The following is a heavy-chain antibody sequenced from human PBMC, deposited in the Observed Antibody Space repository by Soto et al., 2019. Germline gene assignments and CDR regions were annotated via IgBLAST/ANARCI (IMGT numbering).Heavy chain of an antibody. J-gene: IGHJ5*02. CDR2: ISYDGSNK. Sequence: GGSLRLSCAASGFTFSSYAMHWVRQAPGKGLEWVAVISYDGSNKYYADSVKGRFTISRDNAKNSLYLQMNSLRAEDTAVYYCARGLDSGDYVDSFDPWGQGTLVTVSS. CDR3: ARGLDSGDYVDSFDP. V-gene: IGHV3-30-3*01. D-gene: IGHD4-17*01. CDR1: GFTFSSYA.